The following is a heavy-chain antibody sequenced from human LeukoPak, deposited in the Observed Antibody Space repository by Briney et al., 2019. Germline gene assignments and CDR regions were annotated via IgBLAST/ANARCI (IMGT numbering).Heavy chain of an antibody. Sequence: GGSLRLSCAASGFTFSSYGMHWVRQAPGKGLEWVAVISYDGSNKYYADSVKGRFTISRDNSKNTLYLQMNSLRAEDTAVYYCAKDHYYGSGSYGHFDYWGQGTLVTVSS. CDR1: GFTFSSYG. CDR3: AKDHYYGSGSYGHFDY. CDR2: ISYDGSNK. V-gene: IGHV3-30*18. J-gene: IGHJ4*02. D-gene: IGHD3-10*01.